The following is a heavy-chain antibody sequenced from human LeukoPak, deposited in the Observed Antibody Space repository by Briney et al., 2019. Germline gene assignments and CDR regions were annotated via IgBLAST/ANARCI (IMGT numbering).Heavy chain of an antibody. V-gene: IGHV3-53*01. D-gene: IGHD1-26*01. CDR1: GFTVSSNY. Sequence: GGSLRLSCAASGFTVSSNYMSWVRQAPGKGLEWVSVIYSGGSTYYADSVKGRFTISRDNSKNTLYLQMNSLRAEDTAVYYCAKSWWELLADDYWGQGTLVTVSS. CDR2: IYSGGST. CDR3: AKSWWELLADDY. J-gene: IGHJ4*02.